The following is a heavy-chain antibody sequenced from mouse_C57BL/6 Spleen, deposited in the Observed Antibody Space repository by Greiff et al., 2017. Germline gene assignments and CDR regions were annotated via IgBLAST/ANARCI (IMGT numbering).Heavy chain of an antibody. CDR3: ARHDYYGSRRYFDV. D-gene: IGHD1-1*01. V-gene: IGHV5-15*01. CDR1: GFTFSDYG. J-gene: IGHJ1*03. Sequence: EVQVVESGGGLVQPGGSLKLSCAASGFTFSDYGMAWVRQAPRKGPEWVAFISNLAYSIYYADTVTGRFTISRENAKNTLYLEMSSLRSEDTAMYYCARHDYYGSRRYFDVWGTGTTVTVSS. CDR2: ISNLAYSI.